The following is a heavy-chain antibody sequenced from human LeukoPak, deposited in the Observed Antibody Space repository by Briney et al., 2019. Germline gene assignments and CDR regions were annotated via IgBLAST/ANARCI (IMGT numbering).Heavy chain of an antibody. V-gene: IGHV4-39*07. Sequence: PSETLSLTCTVSGGSISSSSYYWGWIRQPPGKGLEWIGEIYHSGSTNYNPSLKSRVTISVDKSKNQFSLKLSSVTAADTAVYYCARDKWGDGYKFTDYWGQGTLVTVSS. CDR3: ARDKWGDGYKFTDY. CDR1: GGSISSSSYY. CDR2: IYHSGST. J-gene: IGHJ4*02. D-gene: IGHD5-24*01.